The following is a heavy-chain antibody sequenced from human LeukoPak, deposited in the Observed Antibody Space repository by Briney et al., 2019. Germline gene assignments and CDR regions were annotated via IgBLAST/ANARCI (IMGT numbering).Heavy chain of an antibody. CDR1: GFTVSSNY. D-gene: IGHD1-14*01. Sequence: GGSLRLSCAASGFTVSSNYMSWVRQAPGEGLVWVSRISTDGSRKDYADSVKGRFTISRDNAKNTLYLQMNSLRAEDTAVYYCARSYGTIVFDYWGQGILVTVSS. CDR2: ISTDGSRK. V-gene: IGHV3-74*01. J-gene: IGHJ4*02. CDR3: ARSYGTIVFDY.